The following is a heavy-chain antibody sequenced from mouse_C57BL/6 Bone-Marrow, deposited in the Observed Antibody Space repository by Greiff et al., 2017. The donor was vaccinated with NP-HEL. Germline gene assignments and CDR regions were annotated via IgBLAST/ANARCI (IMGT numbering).Heavy chain of an antibody. CDR1: GYSFTGYY. J-gene: IGHJ4*01. CDR3: ARWWSYAMDY. V-gene: IGHV1-42*01. D-gene: IGHD1-1*02. CDR2: INPSTGGT. Sequence: VQLKQSGPELVKPGASVKISCKASGYSFTGYYMNWVKQSPEKSLEWIGEINPSTGGTTYIQKFKAKATLTVDKSSSTAYMQLKSLTSEDSAVYYCARWWSYAMDYWGQGTSVTVSS.